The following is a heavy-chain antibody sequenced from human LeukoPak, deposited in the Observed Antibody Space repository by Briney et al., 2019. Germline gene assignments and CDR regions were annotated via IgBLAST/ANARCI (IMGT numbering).Heavy chain of an antibody. J-gene: IGHJ4*02. CDR2: INWNSGSI. V-gene: IGHV3-9*01. CDR1: GFTFDDYA. CDR3: ARGPAANSGNYYAGDY. Sequence: GGSLRLSCAVSGFTFDDYAMHWVRQVPGKGLEWVSGINWNSGSIGYADSVKGRFTISRDNAKNTLYLQMNSLKSEDSAAYYCARGPAANSGNYYAGDYWGQGTLVTVSS. D-gene: IGHD1-26*01.